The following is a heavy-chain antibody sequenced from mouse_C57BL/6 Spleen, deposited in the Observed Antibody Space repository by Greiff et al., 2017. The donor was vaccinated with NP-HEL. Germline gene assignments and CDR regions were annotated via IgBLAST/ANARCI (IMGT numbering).Heavy chain of an antibody. CDR2: IHPNSGST. V-gene: IGHV1-64*01. CDR1: GYTFTSYW. D-gene: IGHD1-1*01. J-gene: IGHJ2*01. CDR3: ARPPYYYGSSYGNY. Sequence: VQLQQSGAELVKPGASVKLSCKASGYTFTSYWMHWVKQRPGQGLEWIGMIHPNSGSTNYNEKFKSKATLTVDKSSSTAYMQLSSLTSEDSAVYYCARPPYYYGSSYGNYWGQGTTLTVSS.